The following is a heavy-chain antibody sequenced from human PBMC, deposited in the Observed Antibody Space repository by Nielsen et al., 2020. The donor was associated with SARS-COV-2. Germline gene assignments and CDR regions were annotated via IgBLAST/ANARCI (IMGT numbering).Heavy chain of an antibody. D-gene: IGHD3-3*01. J-gene: IGHJ5*02. CDR2: IYYSGST. CDR1: GGSISSGGYY. V-gene: IGHV4-31*03. Sequence: SETLSLTCTVSGGSISSGGYYWSWIRQHPGKGLEWIGYIYYSGSTYYNPSLKSRVTISVDTSKNQFSLKLSSVTAADTAVYYCARHAPKGITIFGVVTPGDWFDPWGQGTLVTVSS. CDR3: ARHAPKGITIFGVVTPGDWFDP.